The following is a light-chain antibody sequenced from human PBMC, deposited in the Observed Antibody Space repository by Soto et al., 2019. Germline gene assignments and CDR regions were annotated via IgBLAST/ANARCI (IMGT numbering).Light chain of an antibody. Sequence: QSVLTQPASVSGSPGQSITISCSGTSSDVGGYNYVFWYQHHPGKAPKLMIYDVSNRPSGVSNRFSGSKSGNTASLTISGLQAEDEADYYCSSYTSSSTDVFGTGTKSPS. CDR2: DVS. J-gene: IGLJ1*01. CDR1: SSDVGGYNY. V-gene: IGLV2-14*03. CDR3: SSYTSSSTDV.